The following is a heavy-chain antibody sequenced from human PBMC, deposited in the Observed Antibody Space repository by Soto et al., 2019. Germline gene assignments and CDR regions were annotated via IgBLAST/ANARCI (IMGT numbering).Heavy chain of an antibody. CDR3: ARDPAAQYYYYGMDV. D-gene: IGHD6-13*01. CDR1: GGSISSGDYY. J-gene: IGHJ6*02. V-gene: IGHV4-30-4*01. Sequence: SETLSLTCTVSGGSISSGDYYWSWIRQPPGKGLEWIGYIYYSGSTYYNPSLKSRVTISVDTSKNQFSLKLSSVTAADTAVYYCARDPAAQYYYYGMDVCGQRTTVTVSS. CDR2: IYYSGST.